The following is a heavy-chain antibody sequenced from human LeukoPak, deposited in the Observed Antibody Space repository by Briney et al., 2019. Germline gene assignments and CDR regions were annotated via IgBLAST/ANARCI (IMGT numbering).Heavy chain of an antibody. Sequence: ASVKVSCKASGYTFTAFYMHWVRQAPGQGLEWMGWINPNSGATNYAQKFQGRVTMTRDTSINTAYMELSSLRSDDTAVFYCARAHLIAAPGYNWFDPWGQGTLATVSS. CDR2: INPNSGAT. CDR3: ARAHLIAAPGYNWFDP. V-gene: IGHV1-2*02. CDR1: GYTFTAFY. J-gene: IGHJ5*02. D-gene: IGHD6-13*01.